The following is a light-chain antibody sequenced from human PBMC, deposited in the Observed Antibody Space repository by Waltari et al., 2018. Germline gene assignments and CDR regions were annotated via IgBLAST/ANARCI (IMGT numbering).Light chain of an antibody. CDR3: QQYYSIPQT. J-gene: IGKJ2*01. CDR2: WAS. Sequence: IVMTQSPDSLPVSLGERATITCKSSQGVLYSSNNKNYLAWYQQKPGQPPKLLIFWASTRESGVPDRFSGSGSGTDFTLTISSLQAEDVALYYCQQYYSIPQTFGQGTKLEI. CDR1: QGVLYSSNNKNY. V-gene: IGKV4-1*01.